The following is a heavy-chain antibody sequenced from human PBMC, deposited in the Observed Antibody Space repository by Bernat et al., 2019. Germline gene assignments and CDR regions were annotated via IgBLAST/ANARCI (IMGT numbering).Heavy chain of an antibody. CDR2: ISYDGSNK. Sequence: QVQLVESGGGVVQPGRSLRLSCAASGFTFSSYAMHWVRQAPGKGLEWVAVISYDGSNKYYADSVKGRFTISRDNSKNSLYLQMNSLRAEDTAVYYCARGTRSGFPDGLPSGYWGQGTLVTVSS. CDR3: ARGTRSGFPDGLPSGY. D-gene: IGHD1-26*01. J-gene: IGHJ4*02. CDR1: GFTFSSYA. V-gene: IGHV3-30-3*01.